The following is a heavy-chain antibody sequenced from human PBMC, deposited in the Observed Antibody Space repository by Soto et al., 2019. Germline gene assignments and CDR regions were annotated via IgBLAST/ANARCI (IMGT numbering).Heavy chain of an antibody. CDR2: IKSKPDGGTT. J-gene: IGHJ4*02. V-gene: IGHV3-15*01. CDR1: RFTFSDAW. Sequence: VESGGGLVKPGGSLRLSCVASRFTFSDAWMSWLRQAPGKGLEWVGRIKSKPDGGTTDLAAPVKGRFIVSRDKSKNTMYLQMDRLETEDTAVYYCSSGGHYFGDWGQGTLVTVSS. CDR3: SSGGHYFGD.